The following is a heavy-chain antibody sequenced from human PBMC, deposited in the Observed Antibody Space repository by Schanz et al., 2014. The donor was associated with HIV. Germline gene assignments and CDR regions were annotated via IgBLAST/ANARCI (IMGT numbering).Heavy chain of an antibody. CDR2: LKKKTDGAAT. Sequence: EVQLVESGGALVKPGGSLRLSCTASGLTFTNAYMSWVRQAPGKGLEWVGRLKKKTDGAATDYAAPVKGRFTISRDNSENTVFLQMNSLKTEDTAMYYCSTGDTVWSVGYWGQGTLVTVSS. V-gene: IGHV3-15*02. CDR3: STGDTVWSVGY. D-gene: IGHD2-21*02. CDR1: GLTFTNAY. J-gene: IGHJ4*02.